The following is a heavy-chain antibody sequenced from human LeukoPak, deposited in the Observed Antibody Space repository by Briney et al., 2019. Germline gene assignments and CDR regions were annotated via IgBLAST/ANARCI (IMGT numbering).Heavy chain of an antibody. CDR2: IYYSGST. D-gene: IGHD1-7*01. V-gene: IGHV4-39*01. Sequence: SETLSLTCTVSGGSISSSSYYWGWIRQPPGKGLEWIGSIYYSGSTYYNPSLKSRVTISVDTSKNQFSLKLSSVTAADTAVYYCARSHNWNYAGVDYWGQGTLVTVSS. CDR1: GGSISSSSYY. CDR3: ARSHNWNYAGVDY. J-gene: IGHJ4*02.